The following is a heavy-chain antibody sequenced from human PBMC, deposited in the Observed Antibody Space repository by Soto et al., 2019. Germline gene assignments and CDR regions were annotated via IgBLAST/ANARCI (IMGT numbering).Heavy chain of an antibody. CDR1: VGSISSSSYY. V-gene: IGHV4-39*01. D-gene: IGHD4-17*01. CDR3: ARHPHMTTVTIFYYYYMDV. CDR2: IYYSGST. J-gene: IGHJ6*03. Sequence: TSETLSLTCTVSVGSISSSSYYWGWIRQPPGKGLEWIGSIYYSGSTYYNPSLKSRVTISVDTSKNQFSLKLSSVTAADTAVYYCARHPHMTTVTIFYYYYMDVWGKGTTVNVSS.